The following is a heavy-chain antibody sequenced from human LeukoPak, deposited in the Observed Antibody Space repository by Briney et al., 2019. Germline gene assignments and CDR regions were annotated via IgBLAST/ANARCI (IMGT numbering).Heavy chain of an antibody. CDR2: ISYDGSNK. V-gene: IGHV3-30-3*01. CDR3: ARDSAILRRITMVRGVINGMDV. J-gene: IGHJ6*02. CDR1: GFTFSSYA. Sequence: GGSLRLSCAASGFTFSSYAMHWVRQAPGKGLEWVAVISYDGSNKYYADSVKGRFTISRDNSKNTLYLQMNSLRAEDTAVYYCARDSAILRRITMVRGVINGMDVWGQGTTVTVSS. D-gene: IGHD3-10*01.